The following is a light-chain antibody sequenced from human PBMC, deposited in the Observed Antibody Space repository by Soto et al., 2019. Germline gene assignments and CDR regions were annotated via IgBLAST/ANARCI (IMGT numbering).Light chain of an antibody. CDR2: KAS. J-gene: IGKJ1*01. Sequence: RVTQSPSSVSASVGDRVTITCRASQSISNWLAWYQQKPGKAPNLLIYKASSLQRGVPSRFSGTGSGTEFTLTISSLQPEDFATYYCQQYNSYSKTFGQGTKVDIK. CDR1: QSISNW. V-gene: IGKV1-5*03. CDR3: QQYNSYSKT.